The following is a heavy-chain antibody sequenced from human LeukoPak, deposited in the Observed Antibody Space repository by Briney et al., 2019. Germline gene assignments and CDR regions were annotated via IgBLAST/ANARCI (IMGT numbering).Heavy chain of an antibody. Sequence: GASVKVSCKASGYTFTGYYMHWVRQAPGQGLEWMGWINPNSGGTNYAQKFQGRVTMTRDTSISTAYMELSRLRSDDTAVYYCARAGDSSGPEFDYWGQGTLVTVSS. V-gene: IGHV1-2*02. J-gene: IGHJ4*02. D-gene: IGHD3-22*01. CDR1: GYTFTGYY. CDR2: INPNSGGT. CDR3: ARAGDSSGPEFDY.